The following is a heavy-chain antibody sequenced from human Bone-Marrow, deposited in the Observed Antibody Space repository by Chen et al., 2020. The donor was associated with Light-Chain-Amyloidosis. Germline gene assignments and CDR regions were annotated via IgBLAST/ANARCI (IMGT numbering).Heavy chain of an antibody. CDR2: ISGSGGST. D-gene: IGHD3-10*01. CDR1: GFTFSSYA. CDR3: ANAGGAVNPYFYYYYMDV. V-gene: IGHV3-23*01. Sequence: EVQLLESGGGLVQPGGSLRLSCAASGFTFSSYAMTWVRQAPGKGLEWVSAISGSGGSTYYGDAVKGRFTISRDNSKNTLYLQMNSLRAEDTAVYYCANAGGAVNPYFYYYYMDVWGRGTTVTVSS. J-gene: IGHJ6*03.